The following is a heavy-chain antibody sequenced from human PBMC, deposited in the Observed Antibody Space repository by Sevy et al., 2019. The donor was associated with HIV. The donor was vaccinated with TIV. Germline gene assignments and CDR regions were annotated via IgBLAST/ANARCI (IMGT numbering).Heavy chain of an antibody. D-gene: IGHD3-16*01. J-gene: IGHJ4*02. CDR3: AKASGGVPTGGGYVDD. Sequence: GGSLRLSCAASGFTLSNFGMHWVRRAPGKGLEWVAFTRYDGNLKYYADSVKGRFIVSRDNSDNTLYLQMNRVRVEDTAVYYCAKASGGVPTGGGYVDDWGQGTVVTVSS. CDR2: TRYDGNLK. V-gene: IGHV3-30*02. CDR1: GFTLSNFG.